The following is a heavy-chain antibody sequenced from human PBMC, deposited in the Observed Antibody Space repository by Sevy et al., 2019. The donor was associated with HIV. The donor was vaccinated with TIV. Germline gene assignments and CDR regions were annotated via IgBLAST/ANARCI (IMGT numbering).Heavy chain of an antibody. V-gene: IGHV3-23*01. D-gene: IGHD4-17*01. Sequence: GGSLRLSCAASGFTFSSYAMSWVRQAPGKGLEWVSAISGSGGSTYYADPVKGRFTISGNNSKNTLYQQMNSRRAEDTAVYYSADTNLVSTVTGPWGQGTLVTVSS. CDR2: ISGSGGST. CDR1: GFTFSSYA. CDR3: ADTNLVSTVTGP. J-gene: IGHJ4*02.